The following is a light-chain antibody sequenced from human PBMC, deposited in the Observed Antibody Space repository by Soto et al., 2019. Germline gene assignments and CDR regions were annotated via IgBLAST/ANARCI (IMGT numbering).Light chain of an antibody. Sequence: QSALTQPASVSGSPGQSITIYCTGTSSDVGGYNYVSWYQQHPGKAPKLMIYDVNNRPSGVSNRFSGSKSGNTASLTISGLQAEDEADYYCSSYTGSSTYVVFGGGTKLTVL. J-gene: IGLJ2*01. CDR3: SSYTGSSTYVV. CDR1: SSDVGGYNY. CDR2: DVN. V-gene: IGLV2-14*01.